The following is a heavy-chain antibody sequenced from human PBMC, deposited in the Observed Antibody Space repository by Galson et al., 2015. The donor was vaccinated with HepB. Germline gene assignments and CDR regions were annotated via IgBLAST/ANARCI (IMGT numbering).Heavy chain of an antibody. V-gene: IGHV3-30-3*01. CDR1: GFTFSSYA. D-gene: IGHD6-19*01. CDR3: ARAPQGGRSGWYEGVDY. Sequence: SLRLSCAASGFTFSSYAMHWVRQAPGKGLEWVAVISYDGSNKYYADAVKGRFTISRDNSKNTLYLQMNSLRAEDTAVYYCARAPQGGRSGWYEGVDYWGQGTLVTVSS. CDR2: ISYDGSNK. J-gene: IGHJ4*02.